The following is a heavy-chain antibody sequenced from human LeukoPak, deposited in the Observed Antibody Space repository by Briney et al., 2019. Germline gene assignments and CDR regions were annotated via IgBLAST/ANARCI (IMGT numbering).Heavy chain of an antibody. V-gene: IGHV4-4*02. Sequence: SETLSLTCAVSGGSISSSNWWSWVRQPPGKGLEWIGEIYHSGSTNYNPSLKSRVTISVDKSKNQFSLKLSSVTAADTAVYYCARNNIVVVPAASYYYYGMDVWGQGTTVTVSS. D-gene: IGHD2-2*01. CDR1: GGSISSSNW. J-gene: IGHJ6*02. CDR3: ARNNIVVVPAASYYYYGMDV. CDR2: IYHSGST.